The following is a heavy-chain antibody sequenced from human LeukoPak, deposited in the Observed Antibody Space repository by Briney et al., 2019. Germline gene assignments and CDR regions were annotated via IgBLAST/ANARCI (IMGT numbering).Heavy chain of an antibody. Sequence: PGGSLRLSCAASGFTFSSYGMHWVRQAPGKGLEWVAVISYDGSNKYYADSVKGRFTISRDNSKNTLYLQMNSLRAEDTAVYYCARVQDYYDSSGYFPYYYYGMDVWGQGTTVTVSS. V-gene: IGHV3-30*19. CDR1: GFTFSSYG. CDR2: ISYDGSNK. D-gene: IGHD3-22*01. J-gene: IGHJ6*02. CDR3: ARVQDYYDSSGYFPYYYYGMDV.